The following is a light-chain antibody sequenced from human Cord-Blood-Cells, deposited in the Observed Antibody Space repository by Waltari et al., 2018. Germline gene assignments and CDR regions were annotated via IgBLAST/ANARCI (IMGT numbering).Light chain of an antibody. CDR1: SSDVGGYNY. J-gene: IGLJ1*01. Sequence: QSALTQPASVSGSPGQSITISCTGTSSDVGGYNYVSWYQQHPGKAPKLMIYYVSNRPSGVSNRFSGSKSGNTASLTISGLQAEDEADYYCSSYTSSSTLVFGTGTNVTVL. V-gene: IGLV2-14*01. CDR3: SSYTSSSTLV. CDR2: YVS.